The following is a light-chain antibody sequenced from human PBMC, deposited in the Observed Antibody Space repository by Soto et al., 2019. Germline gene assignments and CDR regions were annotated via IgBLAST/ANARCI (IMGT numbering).Light chain of an antibody. Sequence: QSVLTQPPSVSGSPGQSVTISCSGTSGDVGGYNYVSWYQQHPGTAPKLVIYGVSERPSAVPDRFSGSKSGNTASLTVSGLQADDEADYYCSSYAGNNIVVFGGGTKVTVL. V-gene: IGLV2-8*01. CDR1: SGDVGGYNY. CDR2: GVS. CDR3: SSYAGNNIVV. J-gene: IGLJ2*01.